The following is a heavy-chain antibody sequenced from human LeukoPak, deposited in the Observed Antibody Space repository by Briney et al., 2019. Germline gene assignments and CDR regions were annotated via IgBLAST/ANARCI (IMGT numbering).Heavy chain of an antibody. CDR2: MNPNSGNT. V-gene: IGHV1-8*01. D-gene: IGHD3-3*01. Sequence: ASVKVSCKASGYTFTGYDINWVRQATGQGLEWMGWMNPNSGNTGYAQKFQGRVTMTRNTSISTAYMELSSLRSEGTAVYYCARAVAYYDFWSGYYDGYYYGMDVWGQGTTVTVSS. CDR1: GYTFTGYD. CDR3: ARAVAYYDFWSGYYDGYYYGMDV. J-gene: IGHJ6*02.